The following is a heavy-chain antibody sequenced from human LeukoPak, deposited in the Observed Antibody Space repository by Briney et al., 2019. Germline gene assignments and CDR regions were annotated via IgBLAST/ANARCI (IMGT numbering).Heavy chain of an antibody. CDR3: AGAGYSSGRIQH. J-gene: IGHJ1*01. D-gene: IGHD6-19*01. CDR2: TYYRSKWYT. V-gene: IGHV6-1*01. CDR1: GDSVSSNRAA. Sequence: SQTLSLTCAISGDSVSSNRAAWYWIRQSPSRGLEWLGRTYYRSKWYTDYAVSLKSRITIDSDTSKNQLSLQLTSVTPEDTAVYYCAGAGYSSGRIQHGGQGTLVTVSS.